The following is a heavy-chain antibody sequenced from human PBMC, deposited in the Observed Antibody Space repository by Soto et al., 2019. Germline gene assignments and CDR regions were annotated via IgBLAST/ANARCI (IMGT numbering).Heavy chain of an antibody. V-gene: IGHV4-39*01. CDR3: ARLEGRATISYYFDF. CDR2: IYYRGNA. D-gene: IGHD3-3*01. J-gene: IGHJ4*02. CDR1: DDSINSDKYY. Sequence: QLQLQESGPGLVKLSETLSLTCSVSDDSINSDKYYWGWIRQPPGKGLEWIGSIYYRGNAYYNPCHQTRITISLVKSKSQFSLKLNSVTAADSAVYYCARLEGRATISYYFDFWGPGALVTVSS.